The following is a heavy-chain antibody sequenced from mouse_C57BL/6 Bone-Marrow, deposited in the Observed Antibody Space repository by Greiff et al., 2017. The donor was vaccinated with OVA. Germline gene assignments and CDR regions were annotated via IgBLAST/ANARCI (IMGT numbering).Heavy chain of an antibody. V-gene: IGHV14-4*01. J-gene: IGHJ4*01. CDR2: IDPENGDT. D-gene: IGHD1-1*01. CDR3: TTSSYYYGSSLYYAMDY. Sequence: EVQLQQSGAELVRPGASVKLSCTASGFNITDDYMHWVKQRPEQGLEWIGWIDPENGDTEYASKFQGKATITADTSSNTAYLQLSSLTSEDTAVYYCTTSSYYYGSSLYYAMDYWGQGTSVTVSS. CDR1: GFNITDDY.